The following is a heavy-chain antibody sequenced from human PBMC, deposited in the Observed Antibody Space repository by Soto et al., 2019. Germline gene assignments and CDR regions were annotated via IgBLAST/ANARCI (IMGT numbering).Heavy chain of an antibody. D-gene: IGHD3-3*01. CDR2: IYSGGST. CDR3: ARAHDFWSGYYYQFDY. J-gene: IGHJ4*02. V-gene: IGHV3-53*01. Sequence: GGSLRLSCAASGFTVSSNYMSWVRQAPGKGLEWVSVIYSGGSTYYADSVKGRFTISRDNSKNTLYLQMNSLRAEGTAVYYCARAHDFWSGYYYQFDYWGQGTLVTVSS. CDR1: GFTVSSNY.